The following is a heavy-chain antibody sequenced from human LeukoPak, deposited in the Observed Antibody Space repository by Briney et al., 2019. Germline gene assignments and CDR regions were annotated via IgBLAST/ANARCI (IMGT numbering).Heavy chain of an antibody. CDR1: GYTFTDYY. CDR3: ARDLRAGSSRPH. Sequence: ASVKVSCKASGYTFTDYYIHWVRQAPGHGLEWMGWINPNSGGTKFAQKFLGWVTMTRDTSINTAYMELSRLRSDDTAEYYCARDLRAGSSRPHWGQGTLVTVSS. V-gene: IGHV1-2*04. J-gene: IGHJ4*02. D-gene: IGHD6-13*01. CDR2: INPNSGGT.